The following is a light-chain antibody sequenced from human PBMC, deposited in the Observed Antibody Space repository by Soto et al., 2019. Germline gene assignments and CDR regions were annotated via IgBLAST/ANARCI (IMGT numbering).Light chain of an antibody. CDR1: VSDVVLYNY. J-gene: IGLJ1*01. CDR3: SSCTTSSALQV. V-gene: IGLV2-14*01. Sequence: QSALAQPASVSESPGQSSTVSGRGTVSDVVLYNYVSWYQQHPGKAPKLMIYGVNNRPSGVSNRFSGSKSGNTASLTISGLQADDEADYYCSSCTTSSALQVFGTGTKVTVL. CDR2: GVN.